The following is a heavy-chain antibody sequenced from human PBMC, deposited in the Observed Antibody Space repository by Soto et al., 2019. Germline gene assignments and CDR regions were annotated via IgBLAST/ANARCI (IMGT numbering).Heavy chain of an antibody. V-gene: IGHV3-21*01. CDR2: ISSSSSYI. D-gene: IGHD3-22*01. CDR1: GFTFSSYS. CDR3: ARDSSSGFYGPI. J-gene: IGHJ4*02. Sequence: GGSLRLSCAASGFTFSSYSMNWVRQAPGKGLEWVSSISSSSSYIYYADSLKGRFTVSRDNAKNSLYLQMNSLRAEDTAVYYCARDSSSGFYGPIWGQGTLVTVSS.